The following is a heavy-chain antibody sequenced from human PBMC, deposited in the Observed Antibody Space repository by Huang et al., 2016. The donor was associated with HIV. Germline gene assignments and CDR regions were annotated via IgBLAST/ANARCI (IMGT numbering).Heavy chain of an antibody. V-gene: IGHV1-2*02. CDR3: APDLEPLRY. J-gene: IGHJ4*02. D-gene: IGHD1-1*01. Sequence: QVHLVQSGAEVKKPGASVKVSCKASGYSFTGYDMHWVRQAPGQGLEWMGGINPNTGATHYARRFQGRVSMTRDTSSNTAYMEVVSLRFDDTAVYYCAPDLEPLRYWGQGSLVTVSS. CDR2: INPNTGAT. CDR1: GYSFTGYD.